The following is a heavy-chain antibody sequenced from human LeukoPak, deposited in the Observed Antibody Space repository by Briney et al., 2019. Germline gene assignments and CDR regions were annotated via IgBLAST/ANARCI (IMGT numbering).Heavy chain of an antibody. J-gene: IGHJ4*02. D-gene: IGHD3-16*01. CDR2: IFYSGST. CDR1: GGSISSGDYY. V-gene: IGHV4-30-4*01. CDR3: ARGYYGGAVDS. Sequence: PSQTLSLTCTVSGGSISSGDYYWSWIRQPPGKGLEWIGYIFYSGSTHYNPSLKSRVTMSVDTSKNQFSLKLTSVTAADTAVYYCARGYYGGAVDSWGQGILVIVSS.